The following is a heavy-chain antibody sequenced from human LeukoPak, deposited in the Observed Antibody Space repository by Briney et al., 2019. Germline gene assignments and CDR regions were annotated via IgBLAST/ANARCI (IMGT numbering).Heavy chain of an antibody. CDR2: IRSDGSNK. J-gene: IGHJ3*02. Sequence: PGGSLRLSCAASGFTFSSYGMHWVRQAPGKGLEWVTFIRSDGSNKYYADSVKGRFTISRGNSKNTLYLQMNSLRAEDTAVYYCAKPRLQEVAARPNAFDIWGQGTMVTVSS. CDR3: AKPRLQEVAARPNAFDI. V-gene: IGHV3-30*02. D-gene: IGHD6-6*01. CDR1: GFTFSSYG.